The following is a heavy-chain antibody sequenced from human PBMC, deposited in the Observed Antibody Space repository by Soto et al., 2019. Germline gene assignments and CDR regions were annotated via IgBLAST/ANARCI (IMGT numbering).Heavy chain of an antibody. V-gene: IGHV3-23*01. D-gene: IGHD3-10*01. CDR2: VTGGGHTT. CDR1: GFTFSIYW. CDR3: ASSSGDLDVYGMDI. Sequence: PGGSLRLSCAASGFTFSIYWMHWVRQAPGKGLEWVSTVTGGGHTTYNADSVNGRFTISRDNSKNTLYLQMNNLRAEDTAIYYCASSSGDLDVYGMDIWGPGTTVTVSS. J-gene: IGHJ6*02.